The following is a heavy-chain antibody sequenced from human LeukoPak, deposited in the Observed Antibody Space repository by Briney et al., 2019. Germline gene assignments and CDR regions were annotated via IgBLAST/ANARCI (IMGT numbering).Heavy chain of an antibody. CDR1: GYSFTSYW. CDR3: ARQKNYDFWKGYYYYMDV. J-gene: IGHJ6*03. D-gene: IGHD3-3*01. V-gene: IGHV5-51*01. CDR2: IYPGDSDT. Sequence: GESLKISCKGSGYSFTSYWIGWVRQMPGKGLEWMGIIYPGDSDTRYSPSFQGQVTISADKSISTAYLQWSSLKASDTAMYYCARQKNYDFWKGYYYYMDVWGKGTTVTVSS.